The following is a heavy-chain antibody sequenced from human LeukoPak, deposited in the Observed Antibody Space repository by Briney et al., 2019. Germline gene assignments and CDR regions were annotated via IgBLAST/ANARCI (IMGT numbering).Heavy chain of an antibody. Sequence: GGSLRLSCAASGFTFRNYAMSWVRQAPGKGLEWVSAISASGGTPYYADSVKGRFTISRDNSQNTLYLQMNSLRAEDTAVYYCAKRDIAALGGDAFDAWGQGTMVTVSS. CDR1: GFTFRNYA. J-gene: IGHJ3*01. CDR2: ISASGGTP. D-gene: IGHD5-12*01. CDR3: AKRDIAALGGDAFDA. V-gene: IGHV3-23*01.